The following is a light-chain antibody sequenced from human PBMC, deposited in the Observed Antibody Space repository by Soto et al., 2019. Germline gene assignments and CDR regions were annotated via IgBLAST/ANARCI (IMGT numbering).Light chain of an antibody. CDR3: QQYYSYPQT. J-gene: IGKJ1*01. V-gene: IGKV1-8*01. CDR1: QGISSY. Sequence: AIRMTQSPSSFSASTGDRVTITCRASQGISSYLAWYQQKPRKAPKLLIYAASTLQSGVPSRFSGRGSGTDFTLTISCLQSEDFATYYCQQYYSYPQTFGQGTQVEIK. CDR2: AAS.